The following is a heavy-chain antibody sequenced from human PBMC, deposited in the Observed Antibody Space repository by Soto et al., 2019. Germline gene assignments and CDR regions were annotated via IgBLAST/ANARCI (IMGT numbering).Heavy chain of an antibody. J-gene: IGHJ5*02. CDR2: IYYSGST. CDR3: ARHLGMFDP. V-gene: IGHV4-39*01. Sequence: NPSETLSLTCTVSGGSISSSSYYWGWIRQPPGKGLEWIGSIYYSGSTYYNPSLKSRVTISVDTSKNQFSLKLSSVTAADTAVYYCARHLGMFDPWGQGTLVTVSS. D-gene: IGHD3-16*01. CDR1: GGSISSSSYY.